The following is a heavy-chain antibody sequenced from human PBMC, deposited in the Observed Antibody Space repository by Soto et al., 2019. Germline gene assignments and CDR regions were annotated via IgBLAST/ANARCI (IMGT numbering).Heavy chain of an antibody. Sequence: EVQLVESGGGLVQPGGSLRLSCAASGFTFSSYSMNWVRQAPGKGLEWVSYISSSSSTIYYADSVKGRFTISRDNAKNSLYLQMNSLGAEDTAVYYCARFSTSCLWALDYWGQGALVTVSS. J-gene: IGHJ4*02. CDR2: ISSSSSTI. CDR3: ARFSTSCLWALDY. D-gene: IGHD2-2*01. CDR1: GFTFSSYS. V-gene: IGHV3-48*01.